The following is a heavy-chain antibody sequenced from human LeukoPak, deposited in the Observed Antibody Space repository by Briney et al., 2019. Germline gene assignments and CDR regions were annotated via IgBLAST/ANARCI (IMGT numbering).Heavy chain of an antibody. D-gene: IGHD5-24*01. CDR2: INAGNGNT. CDR3: ARGRWSATTATYYLDF. CDR1: EYTFTDYA. Sequence: ASVKVSCKASEYTFTDYAINWVRQAPGQRLEWMGWINAGNGNTKYSQRFQGRVTITRDASASTAYMELSSLTSEDTSVYYCARGRWSATTATYYLDFWGQGTLVTVSS. V-gene: IGHV1-3*01. J-gene: IGHJ4*02.